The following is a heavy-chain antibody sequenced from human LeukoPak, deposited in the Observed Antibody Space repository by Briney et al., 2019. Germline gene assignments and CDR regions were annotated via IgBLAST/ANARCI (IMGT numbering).Heavy chain of an antibody. J-gene: IGHJ6*02. D-gene: IGHD6-19*01. CDR2: ISGSGGST. CDR1: GFTFSSYA. V-gene: IGHV3-23*01. CDR3: AKEEWLRRDYYGMDV. Sequence: PGGSLRLSCAASGFTFSSYAMNWVRQAPGKGLERVSAISGSGGSTYYADSVKGRFTISRDNSKNTLYLQMNSLRAEDTAVYYCAKEEWLRRDYYGMDVWGQGTTVTVSS.